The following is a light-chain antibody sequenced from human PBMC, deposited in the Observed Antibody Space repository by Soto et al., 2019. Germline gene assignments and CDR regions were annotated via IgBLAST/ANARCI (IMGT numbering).Light chain of an antibody. CDR2: AAS. Sequence: EIQMTQSPSSLSESVGDRVTNTCRASQSISSYLNWYQQKPGKAPKLLIYAASSLQSGVPSRFSGSGSGTDFTLTISSLQPEDFATYYCQQSYSTPYTFGQGTKLEIK. CDR1: QSISSY. CDR3: QQSYSTPYT. V-gene: IGKV1-39*01. J-gene: IGKJ2*01.